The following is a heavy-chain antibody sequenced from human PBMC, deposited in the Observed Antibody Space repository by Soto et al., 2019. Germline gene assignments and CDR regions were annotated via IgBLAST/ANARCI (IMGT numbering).Heavy chain of an antibody. Sequence: PSQTLSLTCAISGDSVSSNSAAWNWIRQSPSRGLEWLGRTYYRSKWYNDYAVSVKSRITINPDTSKNQFSLQLNSVTPEDTAVYYCARDTQWLVLGPSGVSLYYFDYWGQGTLVTVSS. CDR3: ARDTQWLVLGPSGVSLYYFDY. D-gene: IGHD6-19*01. CDR1: GDSVSSNSAA. V-gene: IGHV6-1*01. CDR2: TYYRSKWYN. J-gene: IGHJ4*02.